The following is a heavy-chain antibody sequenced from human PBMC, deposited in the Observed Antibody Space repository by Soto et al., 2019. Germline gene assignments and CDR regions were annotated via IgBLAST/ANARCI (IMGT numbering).Heavy chain of an antibody. V-gene: IGHV4-59*01. CDR1: GGSISIYY. Sequence: ETLSLTCTASGGSISIYYWSWIRQPPGKGLEWIGYIYYSGSTNYNPSLKSRVTISVDTSKNQFSLKLSSVTAADTAVYYCARYRGGSFYFDYWGQGTLVTVSS. D-gene: IGHD1-26*01. J-gene: IGHJ4*02. CDR2: IYYSGST. CDR3: ARYRGGSFYFDY.